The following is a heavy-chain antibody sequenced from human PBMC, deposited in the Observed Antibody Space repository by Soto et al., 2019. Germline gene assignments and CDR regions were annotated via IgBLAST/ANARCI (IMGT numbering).Heavy chain of an antibody. Sequence: EVQLLESGGGLVQPGGSLRLSYAVSGITFSTYFMTWVRQAPGKGLEWVSGISGDGVTFYSDSVKGRFTISRDNSKNTLSRQMNSLGAEDTAVYYCAPLYDYIWGSYRRPPYQFDYWGQGTLVTVSS. CDR3: APLYDYIWGSYRRPPYQFDY. V-gene: IGHV3-23*01. CDR1: GITFSTYF. J-gene: IGHJ4*02. D-gene: IGHD3-16*02. CDR2: ISGDGVT.